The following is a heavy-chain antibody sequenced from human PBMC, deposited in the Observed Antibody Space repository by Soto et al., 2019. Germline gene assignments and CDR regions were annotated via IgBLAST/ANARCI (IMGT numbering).Heavy chain of an antibody. CDR3: ARDQGGEFLKGSGMDV. J-gene: IGHJ6*02. CDR1: GDSISRYY. CDR2: IYYSGET. V-gene: IGHV4-59*01. Sequence: QVQLQESGPGLVKPSETLSLTCTVSGDSISRYYWSWIRLSPGKGLEWIGYIYYSGETNYNPSVKSRVTISVDRTKNQCSLKLSSVTAADTAVDYCARDQGGEFLKGSGMDVWGQGNTVTVSS. D-gene: IGHD3-10*01.